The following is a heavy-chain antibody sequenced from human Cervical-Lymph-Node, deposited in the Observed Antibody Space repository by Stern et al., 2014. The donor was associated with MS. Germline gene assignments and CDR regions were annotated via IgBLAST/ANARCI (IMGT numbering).Heavy chain of an antibody. J-gene: IGHJ4*02. Sequence: VQLVESGGGVVQPGRSLRLSCAASGFTFSNYAMFWVRQAPGKGPEWVAHISYEGSTTNYADSVKGRFTVSRDNSMHTLYLQMNSLRPEDTAVYSCVRGSGWYTEYYFDYWGQGALVTVS. V-gene: IGHV3-30*04. CDR3: VRGSGWYTEYYFDY. CDR1: GFTFSNYA. D-gene: IGHD6-19*01. CDR2: ISYEGSTT.